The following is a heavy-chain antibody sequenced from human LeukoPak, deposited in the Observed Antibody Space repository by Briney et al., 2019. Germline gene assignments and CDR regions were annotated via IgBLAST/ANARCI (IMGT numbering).Heavy chain of an antibody. CDR3: ARGSGGSFDY. D-gene: IGHD2-15*01. J-gene: IGHJ4*02. CDR2: NT. V-gene: IGHV1-18*01. Sequence: NTNYAQKLQGRVTMTPDTSTNTAYLELRSLTSDDTAVYYCARGSGGSFDYWGQGTLVTVSS.